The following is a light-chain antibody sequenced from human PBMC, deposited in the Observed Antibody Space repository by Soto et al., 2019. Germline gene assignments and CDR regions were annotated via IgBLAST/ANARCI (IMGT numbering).Light chain of an antibody. CDR2: DAS. CDR1: QSISSW. V-gene: IGKV1-5*01. Sequence: DIQMTQSPSTLSAYVGDRVTITCRASQSISSWLAWYQQKPGKAPKLLIYDASSVESGVPSRFSGSGSGTEFTLTISSLQPDDFATYYCQQYNSYSWTFGQGSKVEIK. CDR3: QQYNSYSWT. J-gene: IGKJ1*01.